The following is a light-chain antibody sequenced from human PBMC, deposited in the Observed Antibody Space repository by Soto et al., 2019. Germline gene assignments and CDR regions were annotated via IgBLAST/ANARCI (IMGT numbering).Light chain of an antibody. V-gene: IGLV1-44*01. CDR1: HSNIGTKA. J-gene: IGLJ3*02. Sequence: QSVLTQPPSASGTPGQRVTISCSGSHSNIGTKAVKWFQQVPGAAPKSLIYKTDQRPSGVPDRFSGSKSGTSASLAISGLQPDDEAYYCCASWDDSLDCVVFGGGTKLTVL. CDR3: ASWDDSLDCVV. CDR2: KTD.